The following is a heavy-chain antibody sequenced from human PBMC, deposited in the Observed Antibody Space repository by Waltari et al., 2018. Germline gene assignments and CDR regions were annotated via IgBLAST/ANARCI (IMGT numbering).Heavy chain of an antibody. J-gene: IGHJ6*02. CDR1: GYTFTSYD. Sequence: QVQLVQSGAEVKKPGASVKVSCKASGYTFTSYDINWVRQATGQGLEWMGWMNPNSGNTGYAQKFQGRVTMTRNTSISTAYMELSSLRSEDTAVYYCARIRAYDFWSGYYMAYYYGMDVWGQGTTVIVSS. CDR3: ARIRAYDFWSGYYMAYYYGMDV. D-gene: IGHD3-3*01. CDR2: MNPNSGNT. V-gene: IGHV1-8*01.